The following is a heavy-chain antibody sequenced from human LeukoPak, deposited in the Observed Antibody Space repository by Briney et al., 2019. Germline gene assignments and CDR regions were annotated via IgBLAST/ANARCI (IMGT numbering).Heavy chain of an antibody. V-gene: IGHV3-48*04. J-gene: IGHJ4*02. CDR1: GFTFNTYT. Sequence: GGSLRLSCAASGFTFNTYTMNWVRQAPGKGLEWVSYISGSSGIIDYADSVRGRFTISRDNAKNSLYLQMNSLRAEDTAVYYCARGTYWSPLDFDYWGQGTLVTVSS. D-gene: IGHD1-1*01. CDR2: ISGSSGII. CDR3: ARGTYWSPLDFDY.